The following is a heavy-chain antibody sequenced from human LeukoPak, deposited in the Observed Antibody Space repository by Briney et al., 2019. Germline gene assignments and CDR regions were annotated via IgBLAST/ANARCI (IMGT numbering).Heavy chain of an antibody. CDR3: ARDQGIFDDWLFWFDP. D-gene: IGHD3-9*01. CDR2: IYYSGST. J-gene: IGHJ5*02. CDR1: GGSISSYY. Sequence: SETLSLTCTVSGGSISSYYWSWIRQPPGKGLEWIGYIYYSGSTNYNPSLKSRVTISVDTSKNQFSLKLSSVTAADTAVYYCARDQGIFDDWLFWFDPWGQGTLITVSS. V-gene: IGHV4-59*01.